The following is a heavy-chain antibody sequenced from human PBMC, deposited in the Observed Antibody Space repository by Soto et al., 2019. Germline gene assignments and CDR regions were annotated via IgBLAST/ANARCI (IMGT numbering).Heavy chain of an antibody. V-gene: IGHV1-18*01. D-gene: IGHD6-19*01. CDR2: ISAYNGNT. CDR1: GYTFTSYG. J-gene: IGHJ3*02. CDR3: ARDQEAVAVPGDAFDI. Sequence: QVQLVESGAEVKKPGASVKVSCKASGYTFTSYGISWVRQAPGQGLEWMGWISAYNGNTNYAQKLQGRVTMTTDTPTSTAYMELRSLISDDTAVYYCARDQEAVAVPGDAFDICGQGTMVTVSS.